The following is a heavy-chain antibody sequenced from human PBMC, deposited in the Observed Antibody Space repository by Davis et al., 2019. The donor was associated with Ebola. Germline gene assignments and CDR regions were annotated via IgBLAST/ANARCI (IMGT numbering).Heavy chain of an antibody. CDR3: AGGYGSGSYYYYGMDV. J-gene: IGHJ6*02. CDR2: MNPNSGST. V-gene: IGHV1-8*01. CDR1: GYTFTSYD. Sequence: ASVKVSCKASGYTFTSYDINWVRQATGQGLEWMGWMNPNSGSTSYAQKFQGRVTMTRDTSTSTVYMELSSLRSEDTAVYYCAGGYGSGSYYYYGMDVWGQGTTVTVSS. D-gene: IGHD3-10*01.